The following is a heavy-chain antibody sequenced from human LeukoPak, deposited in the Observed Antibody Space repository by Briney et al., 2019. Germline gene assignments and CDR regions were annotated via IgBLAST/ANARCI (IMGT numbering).Heavy chain of an antibody. V-gene: IGHV4-59*11. CDR1: GGSTSSHY. Sequence: SETLSLTCTVSGGSTSSHYWSWIRQPPGKGLEWIGYIYYSGSTNYNPSLKSRVTISVDTSKNQFSLKLSSVTAADTAVYYCARSREEDFWSGYYDYWGQGTLVTVSS. CDR3: ARSREEDFWSGYYDY. D-gene: IGHD3-3*01. J-gene: IGHJ4*02. CDR2: IYYSGST.